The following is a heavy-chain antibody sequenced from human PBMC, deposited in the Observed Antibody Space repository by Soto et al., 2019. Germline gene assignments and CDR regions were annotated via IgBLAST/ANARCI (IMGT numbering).Heavy chain of an antibody. CDR3: ARDSGGDYHNYYMDV. V-gene: IGHV3-33*01. Sequence: QMQLVESGGGVVQPGTSLRLSCAASGFTFSNYAMHWVRQAPGKGLEWVTIIWYDGSDKNYGDSVKGRFTISRDNSKNTLYLQLNSMRVEDKAVYYCARDSGGDYHNYYMDVWGKGTTVTVSS. J-gene: IGHJ6*03. D-gene: IGHD4-17*01. CDR1: GFTFSNYA. CDR2: IWYDGSDK.